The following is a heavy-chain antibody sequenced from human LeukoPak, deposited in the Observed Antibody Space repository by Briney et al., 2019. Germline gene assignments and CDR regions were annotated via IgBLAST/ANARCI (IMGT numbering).Heavy chain of an antibody. CDR3: ARDSGIAAAGANYYYGMDV. J-gene: IGHJ6*02. Sequence: SETLSLTCAVYGGSFSGYYWSWIRQPPGKGLEWIGEINHSGSTNYNPSLKSRVTISVDTSKNQFSPKLSSVTAADTAVYYCARDSGIAAAGANYYYGMDVWGQGTTVTVSS. D-gene: IGHD6-13*01. V-gene: IGHV4-34*01. CDR1: GGSFSGYY. CDR2: INHSGST.